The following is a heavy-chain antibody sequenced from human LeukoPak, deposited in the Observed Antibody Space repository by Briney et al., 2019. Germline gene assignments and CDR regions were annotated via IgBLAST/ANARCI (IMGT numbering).Heavy chain of an antibody. D-gene: IGHD1-26*01. CDR3: ARLISGTYYFDS. Sequence: GESLKISCKASGYTFTNYWIGWVRQLPGKGLEWMGIIYPDDSDTRYSPSFQGRATMSADKSFSTAYLQWSSLKASDSAMYYCARLISGTYYFDSWGQGTLVTVSS. V-gene: IGHV5-51*01. CDR2: IYPDDSDT. J-gene: IGHJ4*02. CDR1: GYTFTNYW.